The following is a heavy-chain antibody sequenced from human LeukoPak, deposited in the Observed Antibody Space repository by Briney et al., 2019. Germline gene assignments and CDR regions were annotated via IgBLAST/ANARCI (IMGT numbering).Heavy chain of an antibody. CDR3: ARGGECGSCDGFDM. D-gene: IGHD2-15*01. CDR2: IYYSGTT. CDR1: GGSISSNSFY. J-gene: IGHJ3*02. V-gene: IGHV4-39*07. Sequence: SETLSLTCTVSGGSISSNSFYWGWIRQPPGKGLEWIGSIYYSGTTYYNPSLKSRVTISVDTSKNQFSLKLSSVTAADTAVYYCARGGECGSCDGFDMWGQGIMVTVSS.